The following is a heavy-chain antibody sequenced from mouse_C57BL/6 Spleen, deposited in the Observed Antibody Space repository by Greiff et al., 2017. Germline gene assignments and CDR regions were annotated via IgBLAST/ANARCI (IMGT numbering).Heavy chain of an antibody. CDR2: IDPSDSYT. V-gene: IGHV1-50*01. J-gene: IGHJ4*01. Sequence: QVQLQQPGAELVKPGASVKLSCKASGYTFTSYWMQWVKQRPGQGLEWIGEIDPSDSYTNYNQKFKGKATCTVDTSSSTAYMQLSSLTSEDSAVYYCARSHYYAMDYWGQGTSVTVSS. CDR3: ARSHYYAMDY. CDR1: GYTFTSYW.